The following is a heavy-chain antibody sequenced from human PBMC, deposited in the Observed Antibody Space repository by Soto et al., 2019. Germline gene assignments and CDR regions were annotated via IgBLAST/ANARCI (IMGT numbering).Heavy chain of an antibody. CDR3: AREGVHNYNEYYFDY. V-gene: IGHV3-21*06. CDR2: ISGIRDYI. J-gene: IGHJ4*02. CDR1: GFTFSYYA. D-gene: IGHD3-22*01. Sequence: GGSLRLSCAASGFTFSYYALHWVRRAPGKGLEWVSSISGIRDYIRYADSVKGRFTISRDNAKTSLYLQMNSLTAEDTAVYYCAREGVHNYNEYYFDYWGQGXLVTVSS.